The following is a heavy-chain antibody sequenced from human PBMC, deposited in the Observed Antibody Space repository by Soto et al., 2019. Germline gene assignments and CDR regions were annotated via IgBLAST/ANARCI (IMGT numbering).Heavy chain of an antibody. V-gene: IGHV3-33*01. Sequence: GGSLRLSCAASGFTFSSYGMHWVRQAPGKGLEWVAVIWYDGSNKYYADSVKGRFTISRDNSKNTLYLQMNSLRDDDTAVYYCERDRDGDEDFDSWGQGTLVTVSS. CDR3: ERDRDGDEDFDS. D-gene: IGHD2-15*01. J-gene: IGHJ4*02. CDR2: IWYDGSNK. CDR1: GFTFSSYG.